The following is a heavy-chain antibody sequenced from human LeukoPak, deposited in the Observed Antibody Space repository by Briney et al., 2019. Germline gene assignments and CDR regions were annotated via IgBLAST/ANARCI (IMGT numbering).Heavy chain of an antibody. D-gene: IGHD1-1*01. CDR1: GFTVSSNY. CDR2: IYSGGST. CDR3: ARDPTQYKNNTSPTAGYFDY. V-gene: IGHV3-66*01. J-gene: IGHJ4*02. Sequence: PGGSLRLSCAASGFTVSSNYMSWVRQAPGKGLEWVSVIYSGGSTYYADSVKGRFTISRDNSKNTLYLQMNSLRAEDTAVYYCARDPTQYKNNTSPTAGYFDYWGQGSLVTVSS.